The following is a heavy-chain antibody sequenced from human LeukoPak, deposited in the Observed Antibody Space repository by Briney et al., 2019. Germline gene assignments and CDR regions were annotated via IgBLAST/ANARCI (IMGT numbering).Heavy chain of an antibody. Sequence: ASVKVSCKASGYTFTGHYMHWVRQAPGQGLEWMGWINPNSGGTNYAQKFQGRVTMTRDTSISTAYMELSRLRSDDTAVYYCAREGVGATGAVDYWGQGTLVTVSS. V-gene: IGHV1-2*02. CDR1: GYTFTGHY. CDR3: AREGVGATGAVDY. CDR2: INPNSGGT. D-gene: IGHD1-26*01. J-gene: IGHJ4*02.